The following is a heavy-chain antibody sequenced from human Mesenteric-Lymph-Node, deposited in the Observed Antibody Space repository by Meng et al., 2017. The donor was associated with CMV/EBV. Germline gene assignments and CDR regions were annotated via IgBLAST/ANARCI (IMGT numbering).Heavy chain of an antibody. J-gene: IGHJ4*02. D-gene: IGHD3-3*01. CDR1: GFTFSRYA. CDR3: ARYYDFWGGSSNVYFFDS. CDR2: IYSAGGAT. V-gene: IGHV3-23*03. Sequence: GESLKISCAASGFTFSRYAMSWVRQAPGKGLDWVSVIYSAGGATYYADSVKGRFTISRDHSRLYLQMNNLRAEDTAMYYCARYYDFWGGSSNVYFFDSWGQGTQVTVSS.